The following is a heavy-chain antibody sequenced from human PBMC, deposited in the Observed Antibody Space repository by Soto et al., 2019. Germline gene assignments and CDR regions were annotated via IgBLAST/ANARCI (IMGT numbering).Heavy chain of an antibody. CDR2: ISAYNGNT. CDR1: GYTFTSYG. J-gene: IGHJ6*02. V-gene: IGHV1-18*01. Sequence: QVQLVQSGAEVKKPGASVKVSCKASGYTFTSYGISWVRQAPGQGLEWMGWISAYNGNTNYVQKLQGRVTMTTDTATSTGNMELSSLRSDDTAVYYCARDRGGDGMDVWGQGTTVTVSS. CDR3: ARDRGGDGMDV. D-gene: IGHD3-16*01.